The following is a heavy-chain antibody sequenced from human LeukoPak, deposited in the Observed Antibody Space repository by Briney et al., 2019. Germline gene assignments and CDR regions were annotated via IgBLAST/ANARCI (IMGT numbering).Heavy chain of an antibody. Sequence: PSETLSLTCAVYGGSFSGYYWSWIRQPPGKGLEWIGEINHSGSTNYNPSLKSRVTISVDTSKNQFSLKLSSVTAADTAVYYCASSSLYLRAFDIWGQGTMVTVSS. J-gene: IGHJ3*02. CDR2: INHSGST. CDR3: ASSSLYLRAFDI. V-gene: IGHV4-34*01. D-gene: IGHD6-13*01. CDR1: GGSFSGYY.